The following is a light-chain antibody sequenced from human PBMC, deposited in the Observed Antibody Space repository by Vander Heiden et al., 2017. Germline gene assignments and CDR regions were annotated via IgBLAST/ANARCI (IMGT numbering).Light chain of an antibody. J-gene: IGKJ4*01. CDR1: QSVNSDY. CDR3: QYNGNFFT. V-gene: IGKV3-20*01. Sequence: EILFTHPPRSLSLSPGERATLTCRASQSVNSDYSGWQQQKPGQAPRLIIYGASRRGTGIPDRFSGRGSAKDFTITISRLEPEDFAVYYCQYNGNFFTFGGGTKVEIK. CDR2: GAS.